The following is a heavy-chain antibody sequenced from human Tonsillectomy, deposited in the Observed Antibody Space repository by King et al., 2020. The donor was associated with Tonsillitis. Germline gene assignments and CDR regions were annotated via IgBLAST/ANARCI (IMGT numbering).Heavy chain of an antibody. J-gene: IGHJ6*02. CDR3: AREHQQVALNYYYDMDV. D-gene: IGHD6-13*01. CDR1: GFTFSGYN. CDR2: ISSSGNYI. V-gene: IGHV3-21*06. Sequence: LVESGGGLAKPGGSLRLSCAASGFTFSGYNMNWVRQAPGKGLEWVSSISSSGNYIQYADSVRGRFTISRDNAKNSLYLQMSSLRAEDTAVYYCAREHQQVALNYYYDMDVWGQGTTVTVSS.